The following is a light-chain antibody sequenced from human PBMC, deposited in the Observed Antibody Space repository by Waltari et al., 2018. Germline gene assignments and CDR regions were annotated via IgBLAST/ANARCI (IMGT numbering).Light chain of an antibody. V-gene: IGKV1-5*03. CDR1: QGISNW. CDR2: KAS. Sequence: DIHMTQSPSTLSAFVGDIVTITCRASQGISNWLAWYQQKPGKAPKLLIHKASVLENGVSSRFSGSRFGTDFTLIIDSLEPDDFATYYCQQYNSDPSFGQGTRLEMK. J-gene: IGKJ5*01. CDR3: QQYNSDPS.